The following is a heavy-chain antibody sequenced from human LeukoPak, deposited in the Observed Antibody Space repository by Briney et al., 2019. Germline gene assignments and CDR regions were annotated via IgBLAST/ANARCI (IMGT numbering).Heavy chain of an antibody. Sequence: ASVKVSCKASGYTFTGYYMHWVRQAPGQGLKWMGWINPNSGGTNYAQKFQGRVTMTRDTSISTAYMELSRLRSDDTAVYYCAREGGIRSGTYYYYYYMDVWGKGTKVTVSS. CDR1: GYTFTGYY. D-gene: IGHD3-16*01. CDR3: AREGGIRSGTYYYYYYMDV. J-gene: IGHJ6*03. V-gene: IGHV1-2*02. CDR2: INPNSGGT.